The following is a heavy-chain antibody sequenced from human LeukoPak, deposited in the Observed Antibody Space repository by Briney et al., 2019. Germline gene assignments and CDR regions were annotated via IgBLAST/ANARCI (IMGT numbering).Heavy chain of an antibody. V-gene: IGHV4-39*01. CDR2: IYYSGST. CDR1: SGSISSSSYY. CDR3: ARFLWFGELYPDY. D-gene: IGHD3-10*01. J-gene: IGHJ4*02. Sequence: SETLSLTCTVFSGSISSSSYYWGWFRQPPGKGLEWFGSIYYSGSTYYNPSLKSRITISVDTSKNQFSLKLNSVTAADTAVYYCARFLWFGELYPDYWGQGTQVTVSS.